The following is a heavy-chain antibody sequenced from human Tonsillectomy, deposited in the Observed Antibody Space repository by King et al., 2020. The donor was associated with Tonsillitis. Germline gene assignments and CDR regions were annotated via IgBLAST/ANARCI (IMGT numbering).Heavy chain of an antibody. CDR3: TRGVYYDSSGYYWGLFDY. V-gene: IGHV4-34*01. J-gene: IGHJ4*02. CDR1: GGSFSGYY. Sequence: VQLQQWGAGLLKPSEPLSLTCAVYGGSFSGYYWSWIRQPPGKGLEWIGEINHSGSTNYNPSLKSRVTISVDTSKNQFSLKLSSVTAADTAVYYCTRGVYYDSSGYYWGLFDYWGQGTLVTVSS. CDR2: INHSGST. D-gene: IGHD3-22*01.